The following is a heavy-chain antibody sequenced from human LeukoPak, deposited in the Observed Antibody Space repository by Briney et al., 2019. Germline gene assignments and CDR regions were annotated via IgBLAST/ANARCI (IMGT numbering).Heavy chain of an antibody. CDR2: INHSGST. D-gene: IGHD4-17*01. CDR1: SGSISSYY. CDR3: ASTTVITATPAY. J-gene: IGHJ4*02. V-gene: IGHV4-34*01. Sequence: SETLSLTCTVSSGSISSYYWSWIRQPPGKGLEWIGEINHSGSTNYNPSLKSRVTISVDTSKNQFSLKLSSVTAADTAVYYCASTTVITATPAYWGQGTLVTVSS.